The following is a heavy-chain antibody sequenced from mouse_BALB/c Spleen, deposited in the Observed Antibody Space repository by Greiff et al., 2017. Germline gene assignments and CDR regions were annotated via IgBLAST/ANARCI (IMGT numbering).Heavy chain of an antibody. CDR1: GFTFSSFG. CDR2: ISSGSSTI. J-gene: IGHJ1*01. Sequence: EVQRVESGGGLVQPGGSRKLSCAASGFTFSSFGMHWVRQAPEKGLEWVAYISSGSSTIYYADTVKGRFTISRDNPKNTLFLQMTSLRSEDTAMYYCARLLRYWYFDVWGAGTTVTVSS. D-gene: IGHD1-1*01. CDR3: ARLLRYWYFDV. V-gene: IGHV5-17*02.